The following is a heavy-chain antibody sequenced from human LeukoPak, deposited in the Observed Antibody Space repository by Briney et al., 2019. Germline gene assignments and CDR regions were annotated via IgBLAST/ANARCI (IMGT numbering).Heavy chain of an antibody. CDR3: ARIYYSDSSGYLYYFDY. D-gene: IGHD3-22*01. CDR1: GGSFSGYY. CDR2: INHSGST. Sequence: SETLSLTCAVYGGSFSGYYWSWIRQPPGKGLEWIGQINHSGSTNYNPSLKSRVTISVDTSKNQFSLKLSSVTAADTAVYYCARIYYSDSSGYLYYFDYWGQGTLVTVSS. J-gene: IGHJ4*02. V-gene: IGHV4-34*01.